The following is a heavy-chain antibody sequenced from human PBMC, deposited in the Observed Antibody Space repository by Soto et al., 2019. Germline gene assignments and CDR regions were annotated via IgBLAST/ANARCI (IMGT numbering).Heavy chain of an antibody. V-gene: IGHV3-33*01. D-gene: IGHD3-10*01. J-gene: IGHJ3*02. CDR1: GFTFSSYG. CDR2: IWYDGSNK. Sequence: QVQLVESGGGVVQPGRSLRLSCAASGFTFSSYGMHWVRQAPGKGLEWVAVIWYDGSNKYYADSVKGRFTISRDNSKNTLYLQMNSLRAEDTAVYYCAREAGYYYGSGSENAFDIWGQGTMVTVSS. CDR3: AREAGYYYGSGSENAFDI.